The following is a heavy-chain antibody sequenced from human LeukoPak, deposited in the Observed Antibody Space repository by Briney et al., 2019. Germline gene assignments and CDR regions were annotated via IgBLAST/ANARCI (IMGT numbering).Heavy chain of an antibody. J-gene: IGHJ5*02. CDR3: ARGREFYGGNSGWFDP. V-gene: IGHV4-59*01. CDR2: IYYSGSA. CDR1: GGSISSYY. Sequence: SETLSLTCTVSGGSISSYYWSWIRQPPGKGLEWIGYIYYSGSANYNPSLKSRVTISVDTSKNQFSLKLSSVTAADTAVYYCARGREFYGGNSGWFDPWGQGTLVTVSS. D-gene: IGHD4-23*01.